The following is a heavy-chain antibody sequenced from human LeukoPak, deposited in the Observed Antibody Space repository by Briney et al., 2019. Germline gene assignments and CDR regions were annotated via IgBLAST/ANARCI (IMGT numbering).Heavy chain of an antibody. J-gene: IGHJ4*02. CDR1: GFIISNNY. V-gene: IGHV3-53*03. CDR2: IFGGDSGDIT. D-gene: IGHD1-26*01. CDR3: AGGGGTYRLGIYFDF. Sequence: GGSLRLSCAASGFIISNNYMYWVRQARGKGLEWVSVIFGGDSGDITYYADSVKGRFTISRDNSKNTLFLQMNSLRVEDTALYYCAGGGGTYRLGIYFDFWGQGTLVTVSS.